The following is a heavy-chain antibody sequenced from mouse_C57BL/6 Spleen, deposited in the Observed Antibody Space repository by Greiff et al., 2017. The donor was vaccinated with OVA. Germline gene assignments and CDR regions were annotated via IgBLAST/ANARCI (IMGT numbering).Heavy chain of an antibody. CDR2: ISSGSSTI. CDR3: ARMGLGRGFDY. J-gene: IGHJ2*01. Sequence: EVKLEESGGGLVKPGGSLTLSCAASGFTFSDYGMHWVRQAPEKGLEWVAYISSGSSTIYYADTVKGRFTISRDNAKNTLFLQMTSLRSEDTAMYYCARMGLGRGFDYWGQGTTLTVSS. D-gene: IGHD4-1*01. CDR1: GFTFSDYG. V-gene: IGHV5-17*01.